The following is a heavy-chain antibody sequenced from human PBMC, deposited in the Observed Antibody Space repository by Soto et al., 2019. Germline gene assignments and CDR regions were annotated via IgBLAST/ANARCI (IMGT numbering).Heavy chain of an antibody. CDR1: GLTFRTSA. J-gene: IGHJ6*02. CDR3: ARGKGIVVRGVITYSFGMDV. Sequence: QVLLVQSGGGVIQPGRPLRLSCAAPGLTFRTSAMHWVRQAPGKGLEWLAVISSDGNNKYVADSVKGRFTVSRDNLKNTLYLQMNSPRPDDTAVYYCARGKGIVVRGVITYSFGMDVWGQGTTVTVSS. D-gene: IGHD3-10*01. CDR2: ISSDGNNK. V-gene: IGHV3-30-3*01.